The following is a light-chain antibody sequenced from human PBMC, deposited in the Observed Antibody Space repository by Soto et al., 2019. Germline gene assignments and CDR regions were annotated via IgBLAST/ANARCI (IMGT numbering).Light chain of an antibody. V-gene: IGLV2-14*01. CDR1: SSDVGGYNY. J-gene: IGLJ1*01. Sequence: QSALTQPASVSGSPGQSITISCTGTSSDVGGYNYVSWYQQHPGKAPKLMIYEVSNRPSGVSNRFSGSKSGNTASLTISGVQAEDEADYYCSSYTSSSPLCVFGTGTKVTVL. CDR2: EVS. CDR3: SSYTSSSPLCV.